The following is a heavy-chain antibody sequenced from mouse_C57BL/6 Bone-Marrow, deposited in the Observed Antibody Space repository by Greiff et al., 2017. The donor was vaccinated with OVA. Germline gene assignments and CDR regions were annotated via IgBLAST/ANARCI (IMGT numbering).Heavy chain of an antibody. J-gene: IGHJ3*01. V-gene: IGHV1-19*01. Sequence: VQLQQSGPVLVKPGASVKMSCKASGYTFTDYYMNWVKQSHGKSLEWIGVINPYNGGTSYNQKFKGKATLTVDKSSSTAYMELNSLTSEDSAVYYCARRGSSGYVRFAYWGQGTLVTVSA. CDR1: GYTFTDYY. CDR2: INPYNGGT. D-gene: IGHD3-2*02. CDR3: ARRGSSGYVRFAY.